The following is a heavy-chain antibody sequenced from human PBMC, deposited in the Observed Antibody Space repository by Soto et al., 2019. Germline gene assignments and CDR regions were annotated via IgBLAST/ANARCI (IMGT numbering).Heavy chain of an antibody. CDR3: ARELERVFDY. D-gene: IGHD1-1*01. CDR1: GFTFSSYA. CDR2: IAYDGRNK. V-gene: IGHV3-30*04. Sequence: GGSLRLSCAASGFTFSSYAMHWVRQAPGKGLEWVAVIAYDGRNKYYADSVKGRFTISRGNSKNTLYLQMNSLRIEDTAVYYCARELERVFDYWGQGTLVTVSS. J-gene: IGHJ4*02.